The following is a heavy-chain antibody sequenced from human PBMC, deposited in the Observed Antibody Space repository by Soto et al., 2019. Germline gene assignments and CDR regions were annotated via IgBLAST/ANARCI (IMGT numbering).Heavy chain of an antibody. CDR3: ARSCFSMVRGVSHWFDP. D-gene: IGHD3-10*01. Sequence: GASVKVSCKASGYTFTGYYMHWVRQAPGQGLEWMGWINPNSGGTNYAQKFQGWVTMTRDTSISTAYMELSRLRSDDTAVYYCARSCFSMVRGVSHWFDPWGKGTLVTVSS. V-gene: IGHV1-2*04. CDR2: INPNSGGT. CDR1: GYTFTGYY. J-gene: IGHJ5*02.